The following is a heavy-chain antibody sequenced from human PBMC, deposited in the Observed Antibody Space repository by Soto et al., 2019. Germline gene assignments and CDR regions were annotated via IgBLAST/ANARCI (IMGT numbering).Heavy chain of an antibody. CDR1: GFNFSYNA. J-gene: IGHJ4*02. D-gene: IGHD2-21*01. CDR2: ISPKSTYR. CDR3: ARGGGGGLFEH. Sequence: GGSLRLSCVASGFNFSYNAMSWIRQAPGKGLEWLSHISPKSTYRNYADSVKGRFTISRDNTKSSLFLQMNSLGVEDTAVYYCARGGGGGLFEHWGQGVLVTVSS. V-gene: IGHV3-11*06.